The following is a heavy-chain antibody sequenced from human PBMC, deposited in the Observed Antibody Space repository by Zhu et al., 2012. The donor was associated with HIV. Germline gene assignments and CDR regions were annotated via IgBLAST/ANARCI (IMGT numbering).Heavy chain of an antibody. CDR1: GVSISSGDYY. Sequence: QVQLQESGPGLVKPSQTPSLTCTVSGVSISSGDYYWSWIRQPPGKGLEWIGYVYYSGITYYNPSLKSRITISVDTSKNQFSLKLSSVTAADTAVYYCARYYYASGRTIDYWGQGTLVTVSS. CDR2: VYYSGIT. V-gene: IGHV4-30-4*08. J-gene: IGHJ4*02. CDR3: ARYYYASGRTIDY. D-gene: IGHD3-10*01.